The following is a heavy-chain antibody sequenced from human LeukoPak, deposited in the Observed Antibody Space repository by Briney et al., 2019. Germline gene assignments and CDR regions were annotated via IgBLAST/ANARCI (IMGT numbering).Heavy chain of an antibody. V-gene: IGHV3-23*01. J-gene: IGHJ4*02. CDR3: AKGHFDSGYDPPYFDY. D-gene: IGHD5-12*01. CDR2: ISGGGFSS. CDR1: GFIFSSYG. Sequence: GGTLRLSCAASGFIFSSYGMSWVRQVRGKGLEWISGISGGGFSSYHADSVKGRFTISRDNSKNTLYLQMNSLRAEDTAVYYCAKGHFDSGYDPPYFDYWGQGTLVTVSS.